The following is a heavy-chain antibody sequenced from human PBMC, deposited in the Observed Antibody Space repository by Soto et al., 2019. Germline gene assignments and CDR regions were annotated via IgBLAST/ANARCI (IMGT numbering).Heavy chain of an antibody. V-gene: IGHV3-21*01. CDR2: ISSISSYI. D-gene: IGHD1-26*01. CDR3: ASLSMGAPDAFDI. J-gene: IGHJ3*02. Sequence: EVQRVESGGGLVKPGGSLRLSCAASGFTFSSYSMNWVRQAPGKGLEWVSSISSISSYIYYADAVKGRFTISRDNAKNPLYLQMNSLRAEDTAVYYCASLSMGAPDAFDIWGQGTMVTVSS. CDR1: GFTFSSYS.